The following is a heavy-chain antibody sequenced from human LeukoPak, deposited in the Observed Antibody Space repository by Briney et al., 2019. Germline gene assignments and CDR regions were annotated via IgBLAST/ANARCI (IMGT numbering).Heavy chain of an antibody. J-gene: IGHJ4*02. CDR2: IYYSGST. V-gene: IGHV4-30-4*01. Sequence: SQTLSLTCTVSGGSISSGDYYWSWIRQPPGKGLEWIGYIYYSGSTYYNPSLKSRVTISVDTSKNQFSLKLSSVTAADTAVYYCARGGKTVAGKSFDYWGQGTLVTVSS. CDR3: ARGGKTVAGKSFDY. D-gene: IGHD6-19*01. CDR1: GGSISSGDYY.